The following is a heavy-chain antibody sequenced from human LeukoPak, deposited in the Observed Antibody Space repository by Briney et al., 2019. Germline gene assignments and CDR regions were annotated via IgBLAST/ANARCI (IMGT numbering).Heavy chain of an antibody. V-gene: IGHV4-59*01. D-gene: IGHD6-6*01. Sequence: PSETLSLTCTVSGDSISGYYWSWIRQPPGKGLEWIGYISYSGTTIYNPSLKSRVTISVDTSKNQFSLTLSSVTAADTVVYYCARGNSPYSSLSVWGQGTLVTVSS. CDR3: ARGNSPYSSLSV. J-gene: IGHJ4*02. CDR1: GDSISGYY. CDR2: ISYSGTT.